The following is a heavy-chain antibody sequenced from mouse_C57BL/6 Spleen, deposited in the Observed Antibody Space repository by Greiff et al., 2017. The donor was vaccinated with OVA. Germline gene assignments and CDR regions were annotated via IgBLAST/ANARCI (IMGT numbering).Heavy chain of an antibody. CDR3: ARGGWLLGAMDY. CDR1: GFTFTDYY. CDR2: IRNKANGYTT. J-gene: IGHJ4*01. V-gene: IGHV7-3*01. D-gene: IGHD2-3*01. Sequence: EVKLVESGGGLVQPGGSLSLSCAASGFTFTDYYMSWVRQPPGKALEWLGFIRNKANGYTTEYSASVKGRFTISRDNSRSILYLQMNALRAEDSATYYCARGGWLLGAMDYWGQGTSVTVSS.